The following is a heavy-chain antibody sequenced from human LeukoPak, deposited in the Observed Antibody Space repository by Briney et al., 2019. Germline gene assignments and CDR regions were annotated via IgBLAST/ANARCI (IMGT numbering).Heavy chain of an antibody. CDR1: GGSISSYY. Sequence: SETLSLTCTVSGGSISSYYWSWIRQPAGKGLEWIGRIYTSGSTNYNPSLKSRVTMSVDTSKNQFSLKLSSVTAADTAVYYCARGSVVRGATPALDYWGQGTLVTVSS. CDR2: IYTSGST. J-gene: IGHJ4*02. D-gene: IGHD3-10*01. V-gene: IGHV4-4*07. CDR3: ARGSVVRGATPALDY.